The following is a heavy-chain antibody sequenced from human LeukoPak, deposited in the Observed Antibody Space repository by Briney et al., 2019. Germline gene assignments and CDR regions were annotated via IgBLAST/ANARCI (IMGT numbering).Heavy chain of an antibody. D-gene: IGHD1-14*01. V-gene: IGHV5-51*01. CDR3: ARLPVSDRYYFHY. Sequence: GESLKNSCKGSGYSFTTYWIGWVRQMPGKGLEWMGIIYPGDSDTRYSPSFQGQVTISADKSISTAYLQWSSLKASDTAMYYCARLPVSDRYYFHYWGQGTLVTVSS. CDR2: IYPGDSDT. CDR1: GYSFTTYW. J-gene: IGHJ4*02.